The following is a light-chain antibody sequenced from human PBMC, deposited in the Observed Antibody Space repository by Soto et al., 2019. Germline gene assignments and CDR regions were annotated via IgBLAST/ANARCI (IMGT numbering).Light chain of an antibody. V-gene: IGKV1-39*01. CDR1: QSISTY. J-gene: IGKJ4*01. CDR2: AAS. Sequence: DIQMTQSPSSLSASVGDRVTITCRASQSISTYLNWYQQKPGKAPKLLIYAASSLRSGVPSRFSGSGSGTDFTLTVSSLQPEDFATYFCQQGYSTPLTFGGGTKVEIK. CDR3: QQGYSTPLT.